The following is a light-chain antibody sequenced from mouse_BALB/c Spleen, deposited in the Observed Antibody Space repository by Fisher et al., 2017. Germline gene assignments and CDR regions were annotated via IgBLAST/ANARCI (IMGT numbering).Light chain of an antibody. CDR1: SSVSY. V-gene: IGKV4-55*01. CDR2: DTS. J-gene: IGKJ1*01. CDR3: QQWSSNPWT. Sequence: IVMTQSPAIMSASPGEKVTMTCSASSSVSYMYWYQQKPGSSPRLLIYDTSNLASGVPVRFSGSGSGTSYSLTISSVEAEDAATYYCQQWSSNPWTFGGGTKLEIK.